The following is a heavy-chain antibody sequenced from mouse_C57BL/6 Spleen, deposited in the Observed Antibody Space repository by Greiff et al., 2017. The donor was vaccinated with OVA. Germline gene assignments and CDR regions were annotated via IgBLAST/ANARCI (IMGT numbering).Heavy chain of an antibody. J-gene: IGHJ1*03. CDR3: ARGGYYYGSSYWYFDV. CDR2: ISPRSGNT. Sequence: VQLQQSGAELARPGASVKLSCKASGYTFTSSGISWVKQRTGQGLAWIGEISPRSGNTYYNEQFKGKATLTADKSSSTAYMELRSLTSEDSAVDFCARGGYYYGSSYWYFDVWGTGTTVTVSS. CDR1: GYTFTSSG. D-gene: IGHD1-1*01. V-gene: IGHV1-81*01.